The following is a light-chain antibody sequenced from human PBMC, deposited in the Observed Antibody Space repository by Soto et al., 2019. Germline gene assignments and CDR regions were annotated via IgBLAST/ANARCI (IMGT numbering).Light chain of an antibody. CDR2: GAS. Sequence: EIVLTQSPGTLSLSPGERATLSCRASQSVTSTHLAWYQQKPGQAPRLLIYGASTRATGIPARFSGSGSGTEFTLTISSLQSEDFAVYYCLQYNNWPRTFGQGTKVDSK. J-gene: IGKJ1*01. CDR1: QSVTSTH. V-gene: IGKV3-15*01. CDR3: LQYNNWPRT.